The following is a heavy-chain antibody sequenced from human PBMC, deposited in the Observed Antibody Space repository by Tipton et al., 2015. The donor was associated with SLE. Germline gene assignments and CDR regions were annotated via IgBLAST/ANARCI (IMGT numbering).Heavy chain of an antibody. D-gene: IGHD3-16*01. CDR3: ARGYDYDVNAFGI. Sequence: LRLSCTVSGDSISGYYWNWIRQPAGKGLEWIGRIYSSGSTNYNPSLKSRVTLSVDTSKNQFSLKLTSVTAADTAVYYCARGYDYDVNAFGIWGQGTMVTVSS. CDR2: IYSSGST. CDR1: GDSISGYY. V-gene: IGHV4-4*07. J-gene: IGHJ3*02.